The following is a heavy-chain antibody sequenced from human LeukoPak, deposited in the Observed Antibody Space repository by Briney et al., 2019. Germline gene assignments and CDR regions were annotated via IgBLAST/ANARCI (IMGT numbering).Heavy chain of an antibody. CDR2: ISWDGGST. CDR3: AKGGPQPFSGWYPLYFQH. CDR1: GFTFSSYA. V-gene: IGHV3-43*01. J-gene: IGHJ1*01. D-gene: IGHD6-19*01. Sequence: GGSLRLSCAASGFTFSSYAMSWVRQAPGKGLEWVSLISWDGGSTYYADSVKGRFTISRDNSKNSLYLQMNSLRTEDTALYYCAKGGPQPFSGWYPLYFQHWGQGTLVTVSS.